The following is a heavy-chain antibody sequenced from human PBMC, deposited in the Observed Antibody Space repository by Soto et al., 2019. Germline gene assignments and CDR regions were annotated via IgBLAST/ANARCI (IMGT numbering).Heavy chain of an antibody. Sequence: QVQLQESGPGLVKPSQTLSLTCTVSGGSISSGGYYWSWIRQHPGKGLEWIGYIYYSGSTYYNPSLNSRVTISVDTSKNQFSLKLSSVTAADTAVYYCARGYCSSTSCYLGGGGYGMDVWGQGTTVTVSS. J-gene: IGHJ6*02. V-gene: IGHV4-31*03. CDR1: GGSISSGGYY. CDR3: ARGYCSSTSCYLGGGGYGMDV. CDR2: IYYSGST. D-gene: IGHD2-2*01.